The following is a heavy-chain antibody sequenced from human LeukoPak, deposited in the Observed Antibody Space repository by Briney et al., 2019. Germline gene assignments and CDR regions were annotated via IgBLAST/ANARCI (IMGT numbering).Heavy chain of an antibody. J-gene: IGHJ4*02. CDR3: ARDRLTSGRYFDY. CDR1: GGSISSSSYY. Sequence: SETLSLTCTVSGGSISSSSYYWGWIRQPPGKGLEWIGSIYYSGSTYYNPSLKSRVTISVDASKNQFSLKLSSVTAADTAVYYCARDRLTSGRYFDYWGQGTLVTVSS. V-gene: IGHV4-39*07. D-gene: IGHD5-12*01. CDR2: IYYSGST.